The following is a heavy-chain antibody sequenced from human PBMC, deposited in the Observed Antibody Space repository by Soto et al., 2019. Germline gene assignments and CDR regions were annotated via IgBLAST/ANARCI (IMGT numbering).Heavy chain of an antibody. CDR1: GFAFRSFA. CDR2: TSYDGNNK. CDR3: ARDGGTRGWTGRGGNFDI. D-gene: IGHD6-19*01. V-gene: IGHV3-30-3*01. Sequence: QMQLVESGGGVVQPGGSLRLSCAASGFAFRSFAVHWVRQAPGKGLEWVAFTSYDGNNKFYADSVKGRFTISRDNSKNTLYLQMNSLRTEDTVVYYCARDGGTRGWTGRGGNFDIWGQGTMVTVSA. J-gene: IGHJ3*02.